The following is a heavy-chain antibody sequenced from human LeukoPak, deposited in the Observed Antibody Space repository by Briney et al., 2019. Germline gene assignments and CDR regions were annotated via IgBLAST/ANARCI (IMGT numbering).Heavy chain of an antibody. CDR3: TMGGQPYYFDC. J-gene: IGHJ4*02. CDR2: ISGSGGST. Sequence: GGSLRLSCAASEFTFSSSAMSWVRQAPGKGLEWVSGISGSGGSTYYADSVKGRFTISRDNSKNTLYLQMNSLRAEDTAVYYCTMGGQPYYFDCWGQGTLVTVSS. V-gene: IGHV3-23*01. CDR1: EFTFSSSA. D-gene: IGHD1-26*01.